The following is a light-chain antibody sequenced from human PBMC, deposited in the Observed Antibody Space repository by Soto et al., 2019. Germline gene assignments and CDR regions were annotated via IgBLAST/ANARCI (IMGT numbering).Light chain of an antibody. Sequence: EIVLTQSPGTLSLSPGERDTLSCRASQSVSSSYLAWYQQKPGQAPRLLIYGASSRATGIPDRFSGSWSGKDFILTISRLEPEDFAVYYCQQYGSSITFGQGTRLEIK. V-gene: IGKV3-20*01. J-gene: IGKJ5*01. CDR3: QQYGSSIT. CDR2: GAS. CDR1: QSVSSSY.